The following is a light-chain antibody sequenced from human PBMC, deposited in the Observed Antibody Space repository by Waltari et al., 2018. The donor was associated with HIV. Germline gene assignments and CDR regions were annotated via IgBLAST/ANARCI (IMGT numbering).Light chain of an antibody. CDR3: QQYSRLPFT. Sequence: DIVMTQSPESLAVSLGERAAINCKASQSLLHSSDNKNHLAWYQQTPGQPPKLLIFEASRRASGVPDRFSGSGSGTRFTLSVGSLQAEDVAVYFCQQYSRLPFTFGEGTKVE. V-gene: IGKV4-1*01. CDR1: QSLLHSSDNKNH. J-gene: IGKJ4*01. CDR2: EAS.